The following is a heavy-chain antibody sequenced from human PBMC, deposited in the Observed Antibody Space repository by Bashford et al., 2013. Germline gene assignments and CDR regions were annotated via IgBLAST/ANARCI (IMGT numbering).Heavy chain of an antibody. J-gene: IGHJ3*02. CDR2: ISAYNGNT. D-gene: IGHD5-24*01. Sequence: ASVKVSCKASGYTFTSYGISWVRQAPGQGLEWMGWISAYNGNTNYAQKLQGRVTMTTDTSTSTAYMELRSLRSDDTAVYYCARDLPEWLQFEDAFDIWGQGTSGHRLL. V-gene: IGHV1-18*01. CDR1: GYTFTSYG. CDR3: ARDLPEWLQFEDAFDI.